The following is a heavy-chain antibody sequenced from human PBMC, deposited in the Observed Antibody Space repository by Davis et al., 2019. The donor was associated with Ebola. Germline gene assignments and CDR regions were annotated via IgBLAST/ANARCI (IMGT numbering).Heavy chain of an antibody. CDR3: SRDHPSGSSNMDV. CDR2: ISSSSSYI. J-gene: IGHJ6*03. V-gene: IGHV3-21*01. Sequence: PAGSLTLSCAASGFTFSSYSMNWVRQAPGKGLEWVSSISSSSSYIYYADSVKGRFTISRDNAKNSLYLQMNSLRAEDTAVYYCSRDHPSGSSNMDVWGKGTTVTVSS. CDR1: GFTFSSYS. D-gene: IGHD2-2*01.